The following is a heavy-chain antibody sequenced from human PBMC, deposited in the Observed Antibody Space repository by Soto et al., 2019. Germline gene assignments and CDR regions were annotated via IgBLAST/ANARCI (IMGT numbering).Heavy chain of an antibody. J-gene: IGHJ3*02. D-gene: IGHD3-22*01. CDR1: GVTFSSAT. CDR2: ISPHYGTA. CDR3: ARDLAYYYDSSGYSAWAFDI. Sequence: GPPAKVSPRAYGVTFSSATLGSVGQAPGQGLEWVGGISPHYGTASFAQKLQGRVTLTTDTSTSTAYMELRSLRSDDTAVYYCARDLAYYYDSSGYSAWAFDIWGQGTVVTVS. V-gene: IGHV1-18*01.